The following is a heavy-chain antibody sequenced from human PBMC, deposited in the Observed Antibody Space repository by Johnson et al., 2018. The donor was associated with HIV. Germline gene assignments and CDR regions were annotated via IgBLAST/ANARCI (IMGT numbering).Heavy chain of an antibody. Sequence: VQVLESGGGLVQPGGSLRLSCAASRFTFSIYAMTWVRQAPGKGLEWVAVIWYDGSNKYYADSVKGRFTISRDNSKNTLYLQMNSLRVDDTAVYYCARVKRPSWELLPGDAFDIWGQGTMVTVSS. J-gene: IGHJ3*02. V-gene: IGHV3-33*08. CDR2: IWYDGSNK. CDR3: ARVKRPSWELLPGDAFDI. CDR1: RFTFSIYA. D-gene: IGHD1-26*01.